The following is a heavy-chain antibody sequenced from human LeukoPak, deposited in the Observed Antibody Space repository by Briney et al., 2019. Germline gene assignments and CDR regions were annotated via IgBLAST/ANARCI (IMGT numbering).Heavy chain of an antibody. CDR2: IHSDGSTT. J-gene: IGHJ4*02. D-gene: IGHD5-18*01. V-gene: IGHV3-74*01. CDR1: GFTFTSYW. Sequence: GGSLRLSCAASGFTFTSYWMHWVRQAPGKGLVWVSRIHSDGSTTSYADSVKGRFTVSRDNAKNTLYLQMNSLRAEDTAVYYCARDPSGYSYGYFDYWGQGTLVTVSS. CDR3: ARDPSGYSYGYFDY.